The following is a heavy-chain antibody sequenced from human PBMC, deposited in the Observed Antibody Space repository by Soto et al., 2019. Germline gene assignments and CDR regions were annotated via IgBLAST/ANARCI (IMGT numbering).Heavy chain of an antibody. D-gene: IGHD3-22*01. CDR2: INPSGGST. V-gene: IGHV1-46*01. CDR3: ARTYYNDSSAYIDGFDI. CDR1: GYSFTSYY. Sequence: ASVKVSCKASGYSFTSYYIHWVRQAPGQGLEWMGIINPSGGSTSYAQKFQGRVTLTRDTSTSTVYMDLSSLRSEDTAVYYCARTYYNDSSAYIDGFDIWGQGTMVTVSS. J-gene: IGHJ3*02.